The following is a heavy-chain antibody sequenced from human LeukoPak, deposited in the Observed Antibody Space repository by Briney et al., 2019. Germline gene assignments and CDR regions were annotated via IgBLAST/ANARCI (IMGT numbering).Heavy chain of an antibody. D-gene: IGHD5-12*01. CDR2: INPDSGGT. CDR3: ARDGNSGYDLGY. CDR1: GYTFTGYY. Sequence: ASVKVSCKASGYTFTGYYMHWVRQAPGQGLEWMGWINPDSGGTNYAQKFQGRVTVTRDTSISTAYMELSRLRSDDTAVYYCARDGNSGYDLGYWGQGTLVTVSS. V-gene: IGHV1-2*02. J-gene: IGHJ4*02.